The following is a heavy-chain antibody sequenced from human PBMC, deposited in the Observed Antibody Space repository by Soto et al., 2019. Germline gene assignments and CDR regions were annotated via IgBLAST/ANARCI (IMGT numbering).Heavy chain of an antibody. CDR3: AHRRAYYGSGSYYKQDYFDY. Sequence: SGPTLVNPTQTLTLTCTFSGFSLSTSGMCVSWIRQPPGKALEWLARIDWDDDKYYSTSLKSRLTITKDTSKNQVVLTMTNMDPVDTATYYCAHRRAYYGSGSYYKQDYFDYWGQGTLVTVSS. CDR2: IDWDDDK. J-gene: IGHJ4*02. V-gene: IGHV2-70*12. D-gene: IGHD3-10*01. CDR1: GFSLSTSGMC.